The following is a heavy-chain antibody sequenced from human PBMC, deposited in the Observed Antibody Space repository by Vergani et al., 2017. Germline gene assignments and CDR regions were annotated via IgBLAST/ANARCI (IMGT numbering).Heavy chain of an antibody. V-gene: IGHV3-30*02. J-gene: IGHJ6*02. Sequence: QVQLVESGGGVVQPGGSLRLSCAASGFTFSSYGMHWVRQAPGKGLEWVAFIRYDGTNNYYADSVKGRFTISRDNSKNTLYLQMNSLIAEDTAVYYCANPNYYGSGNCMDVWGQGTTVTVSS. CDR1: GFTFSSYG. CDR2: IRYDGTNN. CDR3: ANPNYYGSGNCMDV. D-gene: IGHD3-10*01.